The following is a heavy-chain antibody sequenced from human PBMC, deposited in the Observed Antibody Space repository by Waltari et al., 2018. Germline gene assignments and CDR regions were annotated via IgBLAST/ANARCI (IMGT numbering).Heavy chain of an antibody. V-gene: IGHV1-3*01. CDR1: GYTFTSYA. CDR2: INVGNGNT. D-gene: IGHD5-18*01. CDR3: ARGGGNSYGLVWSDP. J-gene: IGHJ5*02. Sequence: QVQLVQSGAEVKKPGASVKVSCKASGYTFTSYAMHWVRQAPGQRLEWMGWINVGNGNTKHSQKCQGRVTMTRNTSRSTAYMELSSLRSEDTAVYYCARGGGNSYGLVWSDPWGQGTLVTVSS.